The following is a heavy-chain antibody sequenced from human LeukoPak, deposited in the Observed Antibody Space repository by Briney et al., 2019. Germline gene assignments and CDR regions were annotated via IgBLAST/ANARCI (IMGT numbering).Heavy chain of an antibody. D-gene: IGHD6-13*01. CDR1: GFTFSSYA. J-gene: IGHJ4*02. CDR2: ISGSGGST. V-gene: IGHV3-23*01. Sequence: GGSLRLSCAASGFTFSSYAMSWVRQAPGKGLGWVSSISGSGGSTYYADSVKGRFTISRDNSKNTLYLQMNSLRAEDTAVYYCAKDHPAGTAFDYWGQGTLVTVSS. CDR3: AKDHPAGTAFDY.